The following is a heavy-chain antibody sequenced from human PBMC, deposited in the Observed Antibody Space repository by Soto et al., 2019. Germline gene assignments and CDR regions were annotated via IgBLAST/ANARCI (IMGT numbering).Heavy chain of an antibody. D-gene: IGHD3-10*01. J-gene: IGHJ4*02. V-gene: IGHV3-11*01. Sequence: QVQLVESGGDLVNPGGSLRLSCAASGFTFSDYYVSWIRQAPGKGLEWVSYISGSGSITSYVDSVKGRFTISRDNAKNSLYLQMNSLRAEDTAVDYCARAPRVSDYWGQGTQVTVSS. CDR1: GFTFSDYY. CDR2: ISGSGSIT. CDR3: ARAPRVSDY.